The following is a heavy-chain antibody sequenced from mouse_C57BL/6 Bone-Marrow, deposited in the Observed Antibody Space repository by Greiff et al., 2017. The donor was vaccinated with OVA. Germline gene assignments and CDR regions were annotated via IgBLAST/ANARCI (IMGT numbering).Heavy chain of an antibody. Sequence: EVQLQQSGPELVKPGASVKISCKASGYTFTDYYMNWVKQSHGKSLEWIGDINPNNGGTSYNTKFKGKATLTVDKSSSTAYMELRSLTSEDSAVDYCARIDGYHWYFDVWGTGPTVTVSS. J-gene: IGHJ1*03. D-gene: IGHD2-3*01. CDR3: ARIDGYHWYFDV. CDR1: GYTFTDYY. CDR2: INPNNGGT. V-gene: IGHV1-26*01.